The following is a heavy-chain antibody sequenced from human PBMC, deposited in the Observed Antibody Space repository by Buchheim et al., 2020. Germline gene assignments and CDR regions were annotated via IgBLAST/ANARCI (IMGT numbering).Heavy chain of an antibody. D-gene: IGHD5-12*01. V-gene: IGHV4-59*01. CDR3: ARDGLRIDY. Sequence: QVQLQESGPGLVKPSETLSLTCTVPGGSISSYYWSWIRQPPGKGLEWIGYIYYSGSTNYNPSLKSRVTISVDTSKNQFSLKLSSVTATDTAVYYCARDGLRIDYWGQGTL. J-gene: IGHJ4*02. CDR2: IYYSGST. CDR1: GGSISSYY.